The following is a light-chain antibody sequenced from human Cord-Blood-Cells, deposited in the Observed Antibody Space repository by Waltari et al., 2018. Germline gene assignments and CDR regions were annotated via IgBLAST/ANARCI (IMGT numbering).Light chain of an antibody. Sequence: SYELTQPSSVSVSPGQTARTTRSADVLEKKSARWFQQKPGQAPVLVLYKDSERPSGIPERFSGSSSGTTVTLTISGAQVEDEADYYCYSAADNNWVFGGGTKLTVL. J-gene: IGLJ3*02. CDR3: YSAADNNWV. CDR2: KDS. CDR1: VLEKKS. V-gene: IGLV3-27*01.